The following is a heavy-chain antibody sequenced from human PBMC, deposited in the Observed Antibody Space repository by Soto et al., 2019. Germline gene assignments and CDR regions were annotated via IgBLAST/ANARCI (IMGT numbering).Heavy chain of an antibody. J-gene: IGHJ4*02. CDR3: TTEKDIVVVTLLRLDH. CDR1: GVTFDNHA. D-gene: IGHD2-21*02. V-gene: IGHV1-69*06. Sequence: QVRLVQSGAEVKKPGSSVRVSCRTSGVTFDNHAISWVRQAPGQGLEWMGAIIPILGTPTYAQKFQDRVTNVADKSTNTDHMELTSLALEDPAMYYCTTEKDIVVVTLLRLDHWGQGSLVTVSP. CDR2: IIPILGTP.